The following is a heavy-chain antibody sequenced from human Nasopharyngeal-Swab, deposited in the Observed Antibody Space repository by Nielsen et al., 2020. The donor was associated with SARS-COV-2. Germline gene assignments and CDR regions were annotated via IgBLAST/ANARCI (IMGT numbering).Heavy chain of an antibody. CDR3: ARGIVGATDWGGWFDP. V-gene: IGHV4-59*01. J-gene: IGHJ5*02. Sequence: CQAPGKGLEWIGYIYYSGSTNYSPSLKSRVTISVDTSKNQFSLKLSSVTAADTAVYYCARGIVGATDWGGWFDPWGQGTLVTVSS. D-gene: IGHD1-26*01. CDR2: IYYSGST.